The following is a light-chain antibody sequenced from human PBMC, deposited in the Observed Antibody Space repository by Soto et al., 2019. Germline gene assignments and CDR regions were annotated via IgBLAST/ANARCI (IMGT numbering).Light chain of an antibody. V-gene: IGKV1-5*03. CDR2: KAS. CDR1: QTISSW. CDR3: QRYNSYSES. Sequence: DIPMTQSPSTLSASVGDRVTITCRASQTISSWLDWYQQKPGKAPKLLIYKASTLKSGVTSRFSGSGSGTELTHTNSGLQPDDFASYYYQRYNSYSESFGEGTKVELK. J-gene: IGKJ1*01.